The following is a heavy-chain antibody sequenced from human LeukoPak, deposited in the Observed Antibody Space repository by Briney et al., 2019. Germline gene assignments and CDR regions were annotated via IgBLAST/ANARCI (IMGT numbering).Heavy chain of an antibody. CDR2: IYYSGST. CDR3: AREGIVVVPAAMN. CDR1: GGSISSGDYY. V-gene: IGHV4-30-4*08. J-gene: IGHJ4*02. D-gene: IGHD2-2*01. Sequence: SETLSLTCTVSGGSISSGDYYWSWIRQPPWKGLEWIGYIYYSGSTYYNPSLKSRVTISVDTSKNQFSLKLSSVTAADTAVYYCAREGIVVVPAAMNWRQGTLVTVSS.